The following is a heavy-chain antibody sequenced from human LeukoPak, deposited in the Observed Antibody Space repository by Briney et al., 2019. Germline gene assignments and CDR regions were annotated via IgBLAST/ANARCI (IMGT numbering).Heavy chain of an antibody. CDR3: ARHRIAAAGFDY. CDR1: GGNISSYY. Sequence: SETLSLTCTASGGNISSYYWSWIRQPPGKGLEWIGYIYYSGSTYYNPSLKSRGTISVDNSKNQFSLKLISVTALYTAVYYCARHRIAAAGFDYWAREPWSPSPQ. CDR2: IYYSGST. J-gene: IGHJ4*02. V-gene: IGHV4-59*08. D-gene: IGHD6-13*01.